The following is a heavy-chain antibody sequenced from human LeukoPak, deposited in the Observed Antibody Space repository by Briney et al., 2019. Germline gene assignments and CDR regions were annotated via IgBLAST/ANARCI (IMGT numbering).Heavy chain of an antibody. D-gene: IGHD1-1*01. J-gene: IGHJ4*02. CDR3: ARGPEGYSYLAY. CDR1: GASMSSYY. V-gene: IGHV4-4*07. CDR2: ISTSGST. Sequence: SETLSLTCPVSGASMSSYYWFWIRQPAGKGLEWIGRISTSGSTTYNPSLKSRVTMSVDTSKNHFSLELISVTAADTAVYYCARGPEGYSYLAYWGQGTLVTVSS.